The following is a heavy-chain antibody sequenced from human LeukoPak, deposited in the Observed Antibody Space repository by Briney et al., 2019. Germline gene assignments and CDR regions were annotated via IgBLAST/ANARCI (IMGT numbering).Heavy chain of an antibody. V-gene: IGHV3-23*01. CDR2: VGGDDTT. J-gene: IGHJ1*01. CDR1: GFTLSGNA. D-gene: IGHD3-16*01. Sequence: GGSLRLSCATSGFTLSGNAMSWVRQAPGRGLEWVWGVGGDDTTHYADYVRGHFTISRDNSMNTVSLDMNRLRVEDTALYYCAKDLSLWAAADHWGRGAVDSVAS. CDR3: AKDLSLWAAADH.